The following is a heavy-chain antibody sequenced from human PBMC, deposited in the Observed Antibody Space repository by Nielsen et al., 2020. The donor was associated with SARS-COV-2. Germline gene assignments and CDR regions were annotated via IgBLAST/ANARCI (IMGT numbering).Heavy chain of an antibody. CDR2: INHSGST. J-gene: IGHJ4*02. CDR1: GGSFSGYY. CDR3: AREIGYCSSTSCYAYLDY. V-gene: IGHV4-34*01. D-gene: IGHD2-2*01. Sequence: SETLSLTCAVYGGSFSGYYWSWIRQPPGKGLEWIGEINHSGSTNYNPSLKSRVTISVDTSKNQFSLKLSSVTAADTAVYYCAREIGYCSSTSCYAYLDYWGQGTLVTVSS.